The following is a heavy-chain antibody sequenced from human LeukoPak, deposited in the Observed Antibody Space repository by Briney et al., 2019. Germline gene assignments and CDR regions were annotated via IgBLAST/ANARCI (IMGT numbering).Heavy chain of an antibody. J-gene: IGHJ4*02. D-gene: IGHD5-18*01. Sequence: GGSLKIPCKGSGYSFTIYWLGWARQMPGKGLEWMGIIYPGDSDTRYSPSFQGQVTISADESIITAYLQLSSLKASDTARYYCARQTAGYSYGSPFDYWGQGTLVTVST. CDR2: IYPGDSDT. CDR3: ARQTAGYSYGSPFDY. V-gene: IGHV5-51*01. CDR1: GYSFTIYW.